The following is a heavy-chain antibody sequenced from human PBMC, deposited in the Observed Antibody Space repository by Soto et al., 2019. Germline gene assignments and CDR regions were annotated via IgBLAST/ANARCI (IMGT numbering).Heavy chain of an antibody. CDR2: ISANNGNT. CDR3: AIDRRSYALDY. V-gene: IGHV1-18*01. D-gene: IGHD1-26*01. Sequence: QVQLVQSGAEVKKPGASVKVSCKASGYTFNSYGISWVRQAPGQGLEWMGWISANNGNTNYAQKPQVRMTLTTTTSTRTAYMELRSLRSDDTAVYYCAIDRRSYALDYWGQGTLVTVSS. CDR1: GYTFNSYG. J-gene: IGHJ4*02.